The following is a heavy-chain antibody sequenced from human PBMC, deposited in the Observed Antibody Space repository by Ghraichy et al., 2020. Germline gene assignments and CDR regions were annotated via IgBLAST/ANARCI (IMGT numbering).Heavy chain of an antibody. CDR1: GGTFSSYA. CDR3: ASWVPVRREIVAAKMDY. J-gene: IGHJ4*02. D-gene: IGHD2-15*01. V-gene: IGHV1-69*10. CDR2: IIPIFGIA. Sequence: SVKVSCKASGGTFSSYAISWVRQAPGQGLEWMGGIIPIFGIANYAQKFQGRVTITADKSTSTAYMELSSLRSEDTAVYYCASWVPVRREIVAAKMDYWGQGTLVTVSS.